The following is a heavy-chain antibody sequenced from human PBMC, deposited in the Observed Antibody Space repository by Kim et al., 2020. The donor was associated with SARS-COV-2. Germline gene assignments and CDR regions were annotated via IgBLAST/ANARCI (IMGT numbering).Heavy chain of an antibody. V-gene: IGHV3-23*01. CDR3: VKGPRPTAPQGY. D-gene: IGHD1-1*01. CDR2: ISGSGGNT. J-gene: IGHJ4*02. Sequence: GGSLRLSCAASGFTFSVAMSWVRQAPGKGLEWVSSISGSGGNTFYAATVKGRFTISRDNSKNTLFLQMNSHRADDTAVYYCVKGPRPTAPQGYWGQGALVTVSS. CDR1: GFTFSVA.